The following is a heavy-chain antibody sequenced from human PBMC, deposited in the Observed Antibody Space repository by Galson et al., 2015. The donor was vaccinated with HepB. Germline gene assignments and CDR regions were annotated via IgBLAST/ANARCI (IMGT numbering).Heavy chain of an antibody. J-gene: IGHJ3*02. CDR3: ARLNNDLGEFAFDI. Sequence: SVKVSCKASGDTFGNYAIYWVRQAPGQGLEWMGGITPVFGRPNYAKKFQGRVTIIADESTGTAYMDLSGLRSEDTAVYFCARLNNDLGEFAFDIWGQGTMVTVSS. CDR2: ITPVFGRP. D-gene: IGHD3-16*01. CDR1: GDTFGNYA. V-gene: IGHV1-69*13.